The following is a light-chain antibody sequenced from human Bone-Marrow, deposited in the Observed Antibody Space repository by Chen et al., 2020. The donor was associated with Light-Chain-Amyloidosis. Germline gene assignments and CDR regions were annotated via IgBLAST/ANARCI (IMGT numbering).Light chain of an antibody. CDR1: NIASKS. J-gene: IGLJ2*01. Sequence: SYVLTQPPSVSVAPGKTARITCGGNNIASKSVHWYQQKPGQAPVLVVHDDSDRPSGIPERFSGSNSGTTATLTISRVEAGDEADYYCQVSDSSSDHHVVFGGGTKLTVL. CDR2: DDS. V-gene: IGLV3-21*03. CDR3: QVSDSSSDHHVV.